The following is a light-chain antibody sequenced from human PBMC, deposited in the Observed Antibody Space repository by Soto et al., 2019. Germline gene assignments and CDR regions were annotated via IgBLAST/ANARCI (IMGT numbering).Light chain of an antibody. CDR3: QQYGSTPLT. CDR1: QGISSW. Sequence: DIQMTQSPSSVSASVGDRVTITFRASQGISSWLAWYQQKPGKAPKLLIYAASRRAPGSPDRISGSGSGTDFTLTISRLEPEDFAVYYCQQYGSTPLTFGGGTKVDIK. V-gene: IGKV1-12*01. CDR2: AAS. J-gene: IGKJ4*01.